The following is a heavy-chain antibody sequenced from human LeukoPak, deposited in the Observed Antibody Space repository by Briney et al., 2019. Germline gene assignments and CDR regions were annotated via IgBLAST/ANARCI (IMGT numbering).Heavy chain of an antibody. CDR3: ARTDCSSTSCQYDY. J-gene: IGHJ4*02. CDR2: ISAYNGNT. V-gene: IGHV1-18*01. D-gene: IGHD2-2*01. CDR1: GYTFTSYG. Sequence: GASVKVSCKASGYTFTSYGISWVRQAPGQGLEWMGWISAYNGNTNYAQKLQGRVTMTTDTSTSTAYMELRSLGSDDTAVYYCARTDCSSTSCQYDYWGQGTLVTVSS.